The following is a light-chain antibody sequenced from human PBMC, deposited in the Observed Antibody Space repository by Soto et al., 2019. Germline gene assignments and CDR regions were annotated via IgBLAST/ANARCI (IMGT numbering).Light chain of an antibody. Sequence: DIVMTQSPDSLAVSLGERATINCKSSQSVLYSSNNKNYLAWYQQKSGQPPKLLLYWASTRESGVPDRFSGRGSGTNFTLTISSLQAEDVAVYYCQQYYTTPRTFGQGTKLESK. J-gene: IGKJ2*01. V-gene: IGKV4-1*01. CDR1: QSVLYSSNNKNY. CDR3: QQYYTTPRT. CDR2: WAS.